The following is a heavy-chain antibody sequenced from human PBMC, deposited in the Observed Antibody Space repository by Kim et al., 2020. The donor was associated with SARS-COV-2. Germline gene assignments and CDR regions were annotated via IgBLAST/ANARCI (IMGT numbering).Heavy chain of an antibody. D-gene: IGHD3-10*01. CDR2: LSYDGTDD. J-gene: IGHJ4*01. Sequence: GGSLRLSCADSQFTFSSYTMHWVRQSPGKGLEWVAGLSYDGTDDYYADSVKGRFTISRDTSKKTLFLDMTGLKTDDTAVYYCARNGRNTMIRGVIFYWG. CDR1: QFTFSSYT. CDR3: ARNGRNTMIRGVIFY. V-gene: IGHV3-30*04.